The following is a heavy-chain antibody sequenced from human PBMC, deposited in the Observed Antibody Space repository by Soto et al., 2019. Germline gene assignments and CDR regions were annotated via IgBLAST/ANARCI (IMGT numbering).Heavy chain of an antibody. CDR2: FYYSGST. CDR3: ARSLWFGNNGFDP. V-gene: IGHV4-30-4*01. Sequence: QVQLQESGPGLVKPSQTLSLTCAVSGDSISSDDYYWNWIRQSPGKGLEWIGYFYYSGSTYYNPSLKSRVTISVDASKNQFSLILTSVTAADTAVYYCARSLWFGNNGFDPWGQGIQVTVSS. CDR1: GDSISSDDYY. J-gene: IGHJ5*02. D-gene: IGHD3-10*01.